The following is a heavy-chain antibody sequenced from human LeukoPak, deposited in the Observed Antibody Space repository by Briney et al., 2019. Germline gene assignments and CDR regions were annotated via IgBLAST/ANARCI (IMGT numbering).Heavy chain of an antibody. D-gene: IGHD4-17*01. J-gene: IGHJ4*02. CDR2: IIPIFGTA. V-gene: IGHV1-69*13. Sequence: SVKVSCKASGGTFSSYAISWVRQAPGQGLEWMGGIIPIFGTANYAQKFQGRVTITADESTSSAYMELSRLRSDDTAVYYCARNYGDSPFDYWGQGTLVTVSS. CDR1: GGTFSSYA. CDR3: ARNYGDSPFDY.